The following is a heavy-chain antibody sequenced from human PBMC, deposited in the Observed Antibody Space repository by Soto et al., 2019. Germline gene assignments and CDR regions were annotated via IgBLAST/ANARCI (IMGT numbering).Heavy chain of an antibody. CDR2: IYSGGGK. J-gene: IGHJ6*02. CDR3: ARSDPAYAYGLNV. D-gene: IGHD3-10*01. CDR1: GFTVTAHY. Sequence: PGGSLRLSCAASGFTVTAHYVAWVRQAPGRGLEWVPLIYSGGGKYYADSVKGRFTISRDTSEKTFYLQMNSLRSEDTAVYYCARSDPAYAYGLNVWGQGTTVTVSS. V-gene: IGHV3-53*01.